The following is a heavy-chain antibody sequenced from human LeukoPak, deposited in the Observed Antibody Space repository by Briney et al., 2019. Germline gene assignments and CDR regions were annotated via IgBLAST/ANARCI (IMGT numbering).Heavy chain of an antibody. Sequence: PGGSLRLSCTVSGFTFSSYAMSWVRQAPGKGLEWVSAISGSGGSTYYADSVKGRFTISRDNSKNTLYLQMNSLRAEDTAVYYCAKRRGLELLYYYYMDVWGKGTTVTVSS. CDR2: ISGSGGST. J-gene: IGHJ6*03. CDR1: GFTFSSYA. CDR3: AKRRGLELLYYYYMDV. D-gene: IGHD1-7*01. V-gene: IGHV3-23*01.